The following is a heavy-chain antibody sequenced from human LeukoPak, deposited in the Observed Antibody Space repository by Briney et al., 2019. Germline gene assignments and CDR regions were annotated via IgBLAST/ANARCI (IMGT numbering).Heavy chain of an antibody. CDR2: ISSSSSTI. J-gene: IGHJ5*02. CDR1: GFTFSYAW. CDR3: ARRLDP. V-gene: IGHV3-48*04. Sequence: PGESLRLSCAASGFTFSYAWMSWVRQAPGKGLEWVSYISSSSSTIYYADSVKGRFTISRDNAKNSLYLQMNSLRAEDTAVYYCARRLDPWGQGTLVTVSS.